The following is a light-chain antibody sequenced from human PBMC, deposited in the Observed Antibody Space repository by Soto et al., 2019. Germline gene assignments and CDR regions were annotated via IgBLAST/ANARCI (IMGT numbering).Light chain of an antibody. CDR3: QTWGTGIYWA. V-gene: IGLV4-69*01. J-gene: IGLJ3*02. Sequence: QPVLTQSPSASASLGASVKLTCTLSSGHSSYAIAWHQQQPEKGPRYLMKLNSDGSHSKGDGIPDRFSGSSSGAERYLTISSLQSEAEADFYCQTWGTGIYWAFGGGTKLTVL. CDR2: LNSDGSH. CDR1: SGHSSYA.